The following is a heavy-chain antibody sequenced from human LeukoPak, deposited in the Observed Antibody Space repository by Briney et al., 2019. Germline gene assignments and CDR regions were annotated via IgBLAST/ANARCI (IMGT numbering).Heavy chain of an antibody. CDR1: GFTFSDYY. J-gene: IGHJ4*02. CDR3: ASESGYSSAREN. V-gene: IGHV3-11*04. D-gene: IGHD5-18*01. Sequence: GGSLRLSCAASGFTFSDYYMSWIRQAPGKGLEWASYISSSGSTIYYADSVKGRFTISRDNAKNSLYLQMSSLRAEDTAVYYCASESGYSSARENWGQGTLVTVSS. CDR2: ISSSGSTI.